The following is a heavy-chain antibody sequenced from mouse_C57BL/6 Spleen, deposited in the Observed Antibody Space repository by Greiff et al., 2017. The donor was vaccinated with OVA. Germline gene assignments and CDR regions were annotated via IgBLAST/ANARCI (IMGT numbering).Heavy chain of an antibody. J-gene: IGHJ3*01. CDR2: IDPETGGT. CDR3: TRGAYYSNPAWFAY. CDR1: GYTFTDYE. D-gene: IGHD2-5*01. Sequence: QVQLQQSGAELVRPGASVTLSCKASGYTFTDYEMHWVKQTPVHGLEWIGAIDPETGGTAYNQKFKGKAILTADKSSSTAYMELRSLTSEDSAVYYCTRGAYYSNPAWFAYWGQGTLVTVSA. V-gene: IGHV1-15*01.